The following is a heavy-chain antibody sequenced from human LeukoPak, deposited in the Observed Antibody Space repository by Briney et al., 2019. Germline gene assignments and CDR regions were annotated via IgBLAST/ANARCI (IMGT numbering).Heavy chain of an antibody. CDR1: GFTFNSYG. J-gene: IGHJ4*02. CDR3: AKDLDRYSSSWGDY. CDR2: IWYDGTNK. Sequence: GGSLRLSCAASGFTFNSYGMHWVRQAPGKGLEWVALIWYDGTNKYYTDSVKGRFTISRDISKNTLYLQMNSLRAEDTAVYYCAKDLDRYSSSWGDYWGQGALVTVSS. V-gene: IGHV3-33*06. D-gene: IGHD6-13*01.